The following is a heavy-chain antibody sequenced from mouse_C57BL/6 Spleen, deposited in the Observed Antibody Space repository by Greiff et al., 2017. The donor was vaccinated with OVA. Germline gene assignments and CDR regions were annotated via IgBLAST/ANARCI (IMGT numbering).Heavy chain of an antibody. Sequence: LVESGAELVRPGASVKLSCTASGFNIKDDYMHWVKQRPEQGLEWIGWIDPENGDTEYASKFQGKATITADTSSNTAYLQLSSLTSEDTAVYYCTITTVVDWYFDVWGTGTTVTVSS. J-gene: IGHJ1*03. V-gene: IGHV14-4*01. D-gene: IGHD1-1*01. CDR1: GFNIKDDY. CDR2: IDPENGDT. CDR3: TITTVVDWYFDV.